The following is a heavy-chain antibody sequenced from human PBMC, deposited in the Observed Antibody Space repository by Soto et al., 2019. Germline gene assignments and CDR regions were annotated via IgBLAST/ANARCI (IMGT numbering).Heavy chain of an antibody. CDR1: GFTFSSYA. Sequence: AGGSLRLSCAASGFTFSSYAMSWVRQAPGKGLEWVSAISGSGGSTYYADSVKGRFTISRDNSKNTLYLQMNSLRAEDTAVYYCAKDIDDVSIAAAGRPYFDYWGQGTLVTVSS. CDR3: AKDIDDVSIAAAGRPYFDY. V-gene: IGHV3-23*01. J-gene: IGHJ4*02. CDR2: ISGSGGST. D-gene: IGHD6-13*01.